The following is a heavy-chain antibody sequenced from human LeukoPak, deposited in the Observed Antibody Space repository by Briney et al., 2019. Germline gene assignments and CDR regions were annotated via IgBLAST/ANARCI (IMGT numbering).Heavy chain of an antibody. CDR3: AICDSSGYYFVNAFDI. CDR2: IIPIFGTA. CDR1: GGTFSSYA. D-gene: IGHD3-22*01. J-gene: IGHJ3*02. V-gene: IGHV1-69*13. Sequence: SVKVSCKASGGTFSSYAISWVRQAPGQGLEWMGGIIPIFGTANYAQKFQGRVTITADESTSTAYMELSSLRSEDTAVYYCAICDSSGYYFVNAFDIWGQGTMVTVSS.